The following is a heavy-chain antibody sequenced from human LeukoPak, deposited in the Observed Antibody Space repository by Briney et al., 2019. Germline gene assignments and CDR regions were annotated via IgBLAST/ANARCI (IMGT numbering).Heavy chain of an antibody. Sequence: GGSLRLSCAASGFSFDEYAMHWVRQAPGKGLEWVSGINWSGGSVGYADSVKGRFTISRDNAKNSLYLQMNSLRAEDTAVYYCARYYYDSSGYYYFDYWGQGTLVTVSS. CDR2: INWSGGSV. CDR3: ARYYYDSSGYYYFDY. J-gene: IGHJ4*02. D-gene: IGHD3-22*01. V-gene: IGHV3-9*01. CDR1: GFSFDEYA.